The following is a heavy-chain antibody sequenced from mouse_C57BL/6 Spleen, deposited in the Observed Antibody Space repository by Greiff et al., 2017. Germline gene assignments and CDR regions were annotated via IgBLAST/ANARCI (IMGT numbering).Heavy chain of an antibody. CDR3: ARALYYYGSSLDY. Sequence: VQLQQPGAELVKPGASVKLSCKASGYTFTSYWMHWVKQRPGRGLEWIGRIDPNSGGTKYNEKFKSKATLTVDKPSSTAYMQISSLTSEDSAVYYCARALYYYGSSLDYWGQGTTLTVSS. J-gene: IGHJ2*01. CDR1: GYTFTSYW. CDR2: IDPNSGGT. D-gene: IGHD1-1*01. V-gene: IGHV1-72*01.